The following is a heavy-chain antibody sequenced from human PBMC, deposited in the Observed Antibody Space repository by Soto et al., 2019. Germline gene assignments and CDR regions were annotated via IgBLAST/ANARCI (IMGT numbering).Heavy chain of an antibody. CDR1: GFTFSSYA. CDR2: ISGSGGST. V-gene: IGHV3-23*01. D-gene: IGHD3-9*01. CDR3: AKVPTPIRYFDWSELTDAFDI. J-gene: IGHJ3*02. Sequence: GGSLRLSCAASGFTFSSYAMSWVRQAPGKGLEWVSAISGSGGSTYYADSVKGRFTISRDNSKNTLYLQMNSLRAEDTAVYYCAKVPTPIRYFDWSELTDAFDIWGQGTMVTVSS.